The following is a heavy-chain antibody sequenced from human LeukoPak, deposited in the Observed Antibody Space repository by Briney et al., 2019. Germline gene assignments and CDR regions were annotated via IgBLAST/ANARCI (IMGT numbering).Heavy chain of an antibody. D-gene: IGHD3-22*01. CDR1: GFTFSSYA. J-gene: IGHJ4*02. CDR3: ARSYDSSGYYFRTVGY. V-gene: IGHV3-30-3*01. Sequence: GGSLRLSCAASGFTFSSYAMHWVRQAPGKGLEWVAVISYDGSNKYYADSVKGRFTISRDNSKNTLYLQMNSLRAEDTAVYYCARSYDSSGYYFRTVGYWGQGTLVTVSS. CDR2: ISYDGSNK.